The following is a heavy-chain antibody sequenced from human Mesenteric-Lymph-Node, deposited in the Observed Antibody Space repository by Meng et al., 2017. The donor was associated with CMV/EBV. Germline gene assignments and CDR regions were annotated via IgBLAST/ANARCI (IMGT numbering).Heavy chain of an antibody. Sequence: GGSLRLSCAVSGFTFRSYEMHWVRQAPGKGLEWISSISSDGRMKYYGVSVKGRFTISRDNAENSVFLQLNSLRAEDTAVYYCARDRRYCGSTTCSASDAFDIWGQGTMVTVSS. D-gene: IGHD2-2*01. J-gene: IGHJ3*02. CDR1: GFTFRSYE. V-gene: IGHV3-48*03. CDR3: ARDRRYCGSTTCSASDAFDI. CDR2: ISSDGRMK.